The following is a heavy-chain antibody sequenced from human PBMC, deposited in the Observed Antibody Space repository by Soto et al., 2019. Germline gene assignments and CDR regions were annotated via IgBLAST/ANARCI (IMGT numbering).Heavy chain of an antibody. Sequence: GGSLRLSCAASGINFRNYAMSWVRQAPGKGLEWVSSISGSGGSTYYADSVKGRFTISRDNSKNTLYLQMNSLRAEDTAVYYCAKDPEWELPKYYFDYWGQGTLVTVSS. CDR3: AKDPEWELPKYYFDY. CDR1: GINFRNYA. V-gene: IGHV3-23*01. J-gene: IGHJ4*02. CDR2: ISGSGGST. D-gene: IGHD1-26*01.